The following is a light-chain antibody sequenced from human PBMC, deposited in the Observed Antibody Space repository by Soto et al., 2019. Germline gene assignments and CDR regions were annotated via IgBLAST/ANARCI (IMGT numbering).Light chain of an antibody. CDR2: AAS. J-gene: IGKJ4*01. V-gene: IGKV3-20*01. CDR3: QQYGGSPLT. CDR1: QSVTSNY. Sequence: EIVLAQSPVTLSLSPGERATLSCRASQSVTSNYLAWYQQKPGQAPRLLIYAASSRATGIPTRFSASGSGTDFTLTISRLEPEDSAVYYCQQYGGSPLTFGGGTKVDIK.